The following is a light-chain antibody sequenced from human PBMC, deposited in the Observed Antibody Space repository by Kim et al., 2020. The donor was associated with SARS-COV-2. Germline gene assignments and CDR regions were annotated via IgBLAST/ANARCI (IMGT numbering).Light chain of an antibody. CDR2: DVS. V-gene: IGLV2-11*01. CDR3: CSYAGSYSVV. Sequence: GQSVTIACTETRSDVGDDNLVSWYQQYPGKAPKLMIYDVSKRPSGVPDRFSGSKSGNTASLTISGLQPEDEADYYCCSYAGSYSVVFGGGTQLTVL. J-gene: IGLJ2*01. CDR1: RSDVGDDNL.